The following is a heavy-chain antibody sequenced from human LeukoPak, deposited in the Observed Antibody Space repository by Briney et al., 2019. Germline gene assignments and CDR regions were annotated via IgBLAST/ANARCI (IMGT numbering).Heavy chain of an antibody. V-gene: IGHV3-74*01. CDR1: GFTFRHYW. Sequence: GGSLKLSCAASGFTFRHYWMHWVRQVPGKGLVWVSRINPDGTTINYADSVRGRFAISRDNAKNTLHLEMNGLRADDTAVYYCARFRAGAGDFWGQGTLVSVSS. CDR3: ARFRAGAGDF. D-gene: IGHD4/OR15-4a*01. J-gene: IGHJ4*02. CDR2: INPDGTTI.